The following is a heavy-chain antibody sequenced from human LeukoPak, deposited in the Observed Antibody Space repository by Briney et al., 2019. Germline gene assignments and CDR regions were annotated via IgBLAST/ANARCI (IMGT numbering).Heavy chain of an antibody. D-gene: IGHD2-8*02. J-gene: IGHJ4*02. CDR3: ARHSCTGNSCHFDY. Sequence: ASVKVSCKASGYTFIDYYMHWVRQAPGQGLEWMGIINPRGGSTTYAQKLQGRVTMTRDTSTSTVYTELSSLRSEDTALYYCARHSCTGNSCHFDYWGQGTLVTVSS. CDR1: GYTFIDYY. CDR2: INPRGGST. V-gene: IGHV1-46*04.